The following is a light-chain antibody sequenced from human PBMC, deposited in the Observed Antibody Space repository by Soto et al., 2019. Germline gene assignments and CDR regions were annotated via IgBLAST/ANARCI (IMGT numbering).Light chain of an antibody. CDR1: SSDVGGYNY. CDR3: CSYAGSYTYV. Sequence: QSVLTQPRSVSGSPGQSVTISCTGTSSDVGGYNYVPWYQQHPGKAPKLMIYDVSKRPSGVPDRFSGSKSGNTASLTISGLQAEDEADYYCCSYAGSYTYVFGTGTKATV. V-gene: IGLV2-11*01. CDR2: DVS. J-gene: IGLJ1*01.